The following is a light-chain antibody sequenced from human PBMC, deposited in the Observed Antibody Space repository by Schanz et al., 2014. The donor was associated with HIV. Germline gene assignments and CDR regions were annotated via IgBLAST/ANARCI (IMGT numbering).Light chain of an antibody. J-gene: IGLJ1*01. CDR1: SSDVGSYNL. Sequence: QSALTQPPSASGSPGQSVTISCTGTSSDVGSYNLVSWYQQHPGKAPKLMIYDVSKRPSGVPDRFSGSKSGNTASLTISRLQAEDESDYYCSSFTSTSTLVFGTGTKLTVL. CDR3: SSFTSTSTLV. V-gene: IGLV2-14*02. CDR2: DVS.